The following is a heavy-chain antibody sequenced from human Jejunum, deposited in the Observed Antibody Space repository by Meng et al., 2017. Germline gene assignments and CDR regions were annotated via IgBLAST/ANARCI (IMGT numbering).Heavy chain of an antibody. J-gene: IGHJ6*02. CDR1: GYTFSTYD. CDR3: ARGRGKVLTPDYNLDV. D-gene: IGHD5-24*01. CDR2: MNPNSGNR. Sequence: ASVKVSCKASGYTFSTYDFNWVRQATGQGLEWMAWMNPNSGNRGFAQNFQGRVTITTNASINTAYMELSSLTSEDTAVYYCARGRGKVLTPDYNLDVRGQGTTVTSP. V-gene: IGHV1-8*03.